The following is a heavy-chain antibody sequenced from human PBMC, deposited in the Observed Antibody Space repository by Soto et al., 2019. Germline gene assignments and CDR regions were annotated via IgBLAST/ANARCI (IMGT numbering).Heavy chain of an antibody. J-gene: IGHJ6*02. D-gene: IGHD3-3*01. CDR1: GGSFSGYY. Sequence: SETLSLTCAVYGGSFSGYYWSWIRQPPGKGLEWIGEINHSGSTNYNPSLKSRVTISVDTSKNQFSLKLSSVTAADTAVYYCVGTAGFDFLRSAYYYHRMDVWGQGTKVTVSS. V-gene: IGHV4-34*01. CDR2: INHSGST. CDR3: VGTAGFDFLRSAYYYHRMDV.